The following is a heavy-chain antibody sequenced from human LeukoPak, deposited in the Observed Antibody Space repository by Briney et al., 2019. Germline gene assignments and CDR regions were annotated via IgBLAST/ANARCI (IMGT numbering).Heavy chain of an antibody. Sequence: GGSLRLSCAASGFTFSSYAMSWVRQAPGKGLEWVAVISYDGSNKYYADSVKGRFTISRDNSKNTLYLQMNSLRAEDTAVYYCAKDSTHYYDSSGYYYLGGMDVWGQGTTVTVSS. D-gene: IGHD3-22*01. CDR3: AKDSTHYYDSSGYYYLGGMDV. CDR2: ISYDGSNK. J-gene: IGHJ6*02. CDR1: GFTFSSYA. V-gene: IGHV3-30*18.